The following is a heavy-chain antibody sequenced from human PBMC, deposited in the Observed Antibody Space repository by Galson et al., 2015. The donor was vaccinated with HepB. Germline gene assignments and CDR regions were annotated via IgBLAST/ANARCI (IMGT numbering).Heavy chain of an antibody. CDR2: FDPEEGET. Sequence: SVKVSCKVAGYTLTELSMHWVRQAPGKGLEWVGGFDPEEGETIYGQKFQGRLTMTEDTSTDTAFMELSSLRSEDTAVYYCATLERSGLRLTGNDYWGQGTLVTVSS. J-gene: IGHJ4*02. D-gene: IGHD1-14*01. V-gene: IGHV1-24*01. CDR3: ATLERSGLRLTGNDY. CDR1: GYTLTELS.